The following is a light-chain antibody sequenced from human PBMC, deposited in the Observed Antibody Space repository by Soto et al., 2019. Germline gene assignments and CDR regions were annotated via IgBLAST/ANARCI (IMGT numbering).Light chain of an antibody. Sequence: QSALTQPRSVSGSPGQSVTISCAGTTSDVGGYNYVSWYQQQPGKAPKVMIYDVSKRPSGVPDRFSGSKSGNTASLTISGLQAEDEADYYCCSYAGGYTYVFGTGTKLTVL. V-gene: IGLV2-11*01. J-gene: IGLJ1*01. CDR2: DVS. CDR3: CSYAGGYTYV. CDR1: TSDVGGYNY.